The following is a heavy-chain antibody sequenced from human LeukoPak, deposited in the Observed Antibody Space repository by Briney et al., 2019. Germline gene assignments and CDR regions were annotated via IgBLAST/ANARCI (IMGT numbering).Heavy chain of an antibody. CDR3: ARDFWRSLGGSYWDDAFDI. J-gene: IGHJ3*02. CDR2: INPNSGGT. D-gene: IGHD1-26*01. Sequence: ASVKVSCKASGYTFTSYFMHWVRQAPGQGLEWMGWINPNSGGTNYAQKFQGRVTMTRDTSISTAYMELSRLRSDDTAVYYCARDFWRSLGGSYWDDAFDIWGQGTMVTVSS. CDR1: GYTFTSYF. V-gene: IGHV1-2*02.